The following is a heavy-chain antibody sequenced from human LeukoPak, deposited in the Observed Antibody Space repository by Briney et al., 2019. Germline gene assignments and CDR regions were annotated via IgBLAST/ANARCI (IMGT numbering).Heavy chain of an antibody. D-gene: IGHD1-14*01. CDR3: ARQTTGSFQWTYDY. CDR2: ISYDRSNK. CDR1: GFTFNSYG. V-gene: IGHV3-30*03. Sequence: GRSLRLSCAASGFTFNSYGMYWVRQAPGKGLEWVAVISYDRSNKYYADSVKGRFTISRDNSKNTLFLQMNSLRGEDTAVYYCARQTTGSFQWTYDYWGQGTLVTVSS. J-gene: IGHJ4*02.